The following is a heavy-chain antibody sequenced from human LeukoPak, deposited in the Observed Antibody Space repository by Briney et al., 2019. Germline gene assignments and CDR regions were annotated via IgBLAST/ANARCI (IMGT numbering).Heavy chain of an antibody. CDR2: IIPIFGTA. V-gene: IGHV1-69*13. CDR1: GGTFSSYA. Sequence: GASVKVSCKASGGTFSSYAISWVRQAPGQGLEWMGGIIPIFGTANYAQKFQGRVTITADESTSTAYMELSSLRSEDTAVYYCARLGHVGAADDFDYWGQGTLVTVSS. D-gene: IGHD1-26*01. J-gene: IGHJ4*02. CDR3: ARLGHVGAADDFDY.